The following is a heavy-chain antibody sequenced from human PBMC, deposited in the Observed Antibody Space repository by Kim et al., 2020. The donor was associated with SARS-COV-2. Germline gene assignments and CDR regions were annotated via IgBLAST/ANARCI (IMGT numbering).Heavy chain of an antibody. Sequence: ASVKVSCKASGYTFTSYGISWVRQAPGQGLEWMGWISAYNGNTNYAQKLQGRVTMTTDTSTSTAYMELRSLRSDDTAVYYCARDSSGYYSSSSPLDYWGQGTLVTVSS. V-gene: IGHV1-18*04. CDR1: GYTFTSYG. D-gene: IGHD6-6*01. CDR3: ARDSSGYYSSSSPLDY. CDR2: ISAYNGNT. J-gene: IGHJ4*02.